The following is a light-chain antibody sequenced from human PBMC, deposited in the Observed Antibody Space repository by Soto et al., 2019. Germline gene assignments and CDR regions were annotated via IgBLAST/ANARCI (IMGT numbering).Light chain of an antibody. J-gene: IGKJ1*01. Sequence: EILLTQSPATLSLSPGERATLSCRASQSVSSSLAWYQQKPGQAPRLLIYDASTRATGIPGRFSGSGSGTDFTLTISNLEPADFAVYYCQQRSSWPWTFGQGAKVEIK. V-gene: IGKV3-11*01. CDR2: DAS. CDR3: QQRSSWPWT. CDR1: QSVSSS.